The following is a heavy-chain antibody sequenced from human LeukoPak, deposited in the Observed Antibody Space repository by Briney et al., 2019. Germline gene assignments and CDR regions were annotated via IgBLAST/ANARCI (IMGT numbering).Heavy chain of an antibody. Sequence: ASVKVSCKASGYTFTSYDINWVRQATGQGLEWMGWMNPNSGNTGYAQKFQGRVTITRNTSISTAYMELSSLRSEDTAVYYCARGRSIAARRGLGFWGQGTLVTVSS. CDR2: MNPNSGNT. V-gene: IGHV1-8*03. CDR3: ARGRSIAARRGLGF. CDR1: GYTFTSYD. D-gene: IGHD6-6*01. J-gene: IGHJ4*02.